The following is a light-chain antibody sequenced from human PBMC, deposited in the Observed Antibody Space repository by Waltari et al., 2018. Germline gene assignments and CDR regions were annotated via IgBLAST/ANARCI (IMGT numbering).Light chain of an antibody. CDR1: SSDVGGYDY. V-gene: IGLV2-14*03. CDR2: DVS. CDR3: NSVTTSNTPGYV. J-gene: IGLJ1*01. Sequence: QSALTQPASVSGSPGQSITISCTGTSSDVGGYDYVSWYQQHPGKGPKLVIYDVSNRPSGVANRFSGSKSGNTASLTISGLQAEDEADYYCNSVTTSNTPGYVFGTGTKVTVL.